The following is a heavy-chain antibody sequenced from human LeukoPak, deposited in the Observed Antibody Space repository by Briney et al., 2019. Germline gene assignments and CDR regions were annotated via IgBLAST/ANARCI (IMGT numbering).Heavy chain of an antibody. CDR1: GGSISSSSYY. D-gene: IGHD3-22*01. J-gene: IGHJ4*02. Sequence: KPSETLSLTRTVSGGSISSSSYYWGWIRQPPGKGLEWIGSIYYSGSTYYNPSLKSRITISVDTSKNQFSLKLSSVTAADTAVYYCASQYYDSSGYYYASFDYWGQGTLVTVSS. CDR2: IYYSGST. V-gene: IGHV4-39*01. CDR3: ASQYYDSSGYYYASFDY.